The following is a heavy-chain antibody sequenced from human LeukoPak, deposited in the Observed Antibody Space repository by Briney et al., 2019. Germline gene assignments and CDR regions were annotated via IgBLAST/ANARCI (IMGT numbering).Heavy chain of an antibody. CDR1: GFTFSSYS. Sequence: PGGSLRLSCAASGFTFSSYSMNWVRQAPGKGLEWVSSISSRSSYIYYADSVKGRFTISRDNAKNSLYLQMNSLRAEDTAVYYCARVAGSSLSRARFDYWGPGTLVTVSS. CDR2: ISSRSSYI. D-gene: IGHD6-6*01. V-gene: IGHV3-21*01. J-gene: IGHJ4*02. CDR3: ARVAGSSLSRARFDY.